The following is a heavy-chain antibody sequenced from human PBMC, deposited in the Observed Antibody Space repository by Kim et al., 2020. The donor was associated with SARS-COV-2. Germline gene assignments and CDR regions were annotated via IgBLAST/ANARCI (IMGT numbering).Heavy chain of an antibody. J-gene: IGHJ4*01. CDR3: AGDVLYSSGWYNPLFDY. Sequence: GGSLRLSCAASGFTFSSYAMHWVRQAPGKGLEWVAVISYDGSNKYYADSVKGRFTISRDNSKNTLYPQMNSLRAEDTAVYYCAGDVLYSSGWYNPLFDY. D-gene: IGHD6-19*01. V-gene: IGHV3-30*04. CDR2: ISYDGSNK. CDR1: GFTFSSYA.